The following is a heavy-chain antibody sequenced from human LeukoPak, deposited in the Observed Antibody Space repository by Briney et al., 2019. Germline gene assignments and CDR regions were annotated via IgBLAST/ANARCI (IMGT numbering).Heavy chain of an antibody. D-gene: IGHD1-26*01. CDR2: FDPEDGET. V-gene: IGHV1-24*01. J-gene: IGHJ4*02. Sequence: ASVKVSCKVSGDTLTELSMHWVRQAPGKGREWRGGFDPEDGETIYAQKFLGRVTMTEDTSTDTAYMELYSLRSEDTAAYYCATSPLDGRFPAQPFDYWGQGTLVTVSS. CDR1: GDTLTELS. CDR3: ATSPLDGRFPAQPFDY.